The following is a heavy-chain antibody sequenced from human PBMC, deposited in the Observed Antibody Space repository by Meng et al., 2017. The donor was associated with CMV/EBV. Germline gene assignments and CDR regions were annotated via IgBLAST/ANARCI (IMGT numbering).Heavy chain of an antibody. CDR3: TTLYYYDSSGLNY. J-gene: IGHJ4*02. CDR2: IKSKTDGGTT. Sequence: GGSLRLSCAASGFTFSNAWMSWVRQAPGKGLEWVGRIKSKTDGGTTDYAAPVKGRFTISRDDSKNTLYLQMNSLKTEDTAVYYFTTLYYYDSSGLNYWGKGTLVTVSS. V-gene: IGHV3-15*01. D-gene: IGHD3-22*01. CDR1: GFTFSNAW.